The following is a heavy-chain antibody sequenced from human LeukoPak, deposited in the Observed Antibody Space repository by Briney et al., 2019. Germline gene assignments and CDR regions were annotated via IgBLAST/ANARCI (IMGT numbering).Heavy chain of an antibody. Sequence: GGSLRLSCAASGFTFTSYSMNWVRQAPGKGLEWVSGISWNSGSIGYADSVKGRFIISRDNAKNSLYLQMNSLRAEDTALYYCAKALERYYDILTGRGAFDIWGQGTMVTVSS. D-gene: IGHD3-9*01. J-gene: IGHJ3*02. V-gene: IGHV3-9*01. CDR1: GFTFTSYS. CDR2: ISWNSGSI. CDR3: AKALERYYDILTGRGAFDI.